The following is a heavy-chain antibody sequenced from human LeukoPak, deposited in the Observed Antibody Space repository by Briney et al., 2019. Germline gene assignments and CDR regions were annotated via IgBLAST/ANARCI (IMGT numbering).Heavy chain of an antibody. CDR3: APPKGGHDYADYGRSQ. Sequence: GGSLRLSCAASGFTFSSYAMTWVRQAPGKGLEWVSTISGNGGNTYYADSVKGRFTISRDNSKNTLYLQMNSLRVEDTAVYYCAPPKGGHDYADYGRSQGGQGTLVTVSS. V-gene: IGHV3-23*01. D-gene: IGHD4-17*01. CDR1: GFTFSSYA. CDR2: ISGNGGNT. J-gene: IGHJ4*02.